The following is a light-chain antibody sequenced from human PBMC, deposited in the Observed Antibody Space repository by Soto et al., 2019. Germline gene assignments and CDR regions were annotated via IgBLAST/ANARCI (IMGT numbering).Light chain of an antibody. Sequence: IVMTQSPATLSVSPGERATLSCRASQSVSSNLAWYQQKPGQAPRLLIYGASTRATGIPARFSGSGSGTEFTLTISSLQAEDFALYYCQQYNNWPPYTFGQGTKLEIK. CDR2: GAS. V-gene: IGKV3-15*01. J-gene: IGKJ2*01. CDR1: QSVSSN. CDR3: QQYNNWPPYT.